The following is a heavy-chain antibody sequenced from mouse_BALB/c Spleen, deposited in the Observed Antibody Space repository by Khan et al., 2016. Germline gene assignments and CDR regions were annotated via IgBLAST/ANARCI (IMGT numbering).Heavy chain of an antibody. V-gene: IGHV4-1*02. CDR1: GFDFSRYW. CDR3: ARLHYYGRFAY. Sequence: EVKLLESGGGLVQPGGSLKLSCAASGFDFSRYWMSWVRQAPGKGLEWIGEINPDSSTINYTPSLEDKFIISRDSAKNTLYLQMSKVRSEDTALYYCARLHYYGRFAYWGQGTLVTVSA. CDR2: INPDSSTI. J-gene: IGHJ3*01. D-gene: IGHD1-2*01.